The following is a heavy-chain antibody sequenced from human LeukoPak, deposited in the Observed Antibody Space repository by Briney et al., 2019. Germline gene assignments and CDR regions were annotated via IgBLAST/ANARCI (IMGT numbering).Heavy chain of an antibody. CDR3: ARSKVTPYHYYDGMDV. Sequence: SVKASCKASGYTFTSYDLNWVRQATGQGLEWMGWMNHNSGNTGYAQKFEGRVTMARNTSISTAYMELGSLRSEDTAVYDCARSKVTPYHYYDGMDVWGKGTTVTVSS. CDR1: GYTFTSYD. D-gene: IGHD2-21*02. CDR2: MNHNSGNT. J-gene: IGHJ6*04. V-gene: IGHV1-8*01.